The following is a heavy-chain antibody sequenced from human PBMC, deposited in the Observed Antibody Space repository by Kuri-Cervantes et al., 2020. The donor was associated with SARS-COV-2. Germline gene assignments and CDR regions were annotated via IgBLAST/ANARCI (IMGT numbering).Heavy chain of an antibody. D-gene: IGHD3-10*01. Sequence: GGSLRLSCAASGLTFSSYSMNWVRQAPGKGLEWVSSISSSSSYIYYADSVKGRFTISRDNAKNSLYLQMNSLRAEDTAVYYCARVGSTMVRGVIMRGADAFDIWGQGTMVTVS. J-gene: IGHJ3*02. CDR1: GLTFSSYS. CDR2: ISSSSSYI. CDR3: ARVGSTMVRGVIMRGADAFDI. V-gene: IGHV3-21*01.